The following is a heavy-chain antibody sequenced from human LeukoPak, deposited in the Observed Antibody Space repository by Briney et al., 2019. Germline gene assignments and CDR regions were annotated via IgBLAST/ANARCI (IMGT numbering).Heavy chain of an antibody. J-gene: IGHJ4*02. D-gene: IGHD3-22*01. CDR1: GFTFSTYG. CDR2: ISYDGSNK. Sequence: GRSLRLSCAASGFTFSTYGMHWVRQAPGKGLEWVAVISYDGSNKYYADSVKGRFTISRNSSKNTLYLQMNSLRAEDTAVYYCASHYDTSGYHYFDFRGQGTLVTVSS. V-gene: IGHV3-30*03. CDR3: ASHYDTSGYHYFDF.